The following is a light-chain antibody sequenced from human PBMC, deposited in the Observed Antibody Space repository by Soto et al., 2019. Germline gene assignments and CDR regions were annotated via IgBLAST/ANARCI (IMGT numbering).Light chain of an antibody. Sequence: EIVLTQSPGTLSLSPGERATLSRRASQSVTSNYLAWYQQKPGQAPRLLIYGASNRATGIPDRFSGSGSGTDFTLTISRLEPEDFAVYYCQQYGSSGTFGQGTKVEIK. CDR3: QQYGSSGT. J-gene: IGKJ1*01. V-gene: IGKV3-20*01. CDR2: GAS. CDR1: QSVTSNY.